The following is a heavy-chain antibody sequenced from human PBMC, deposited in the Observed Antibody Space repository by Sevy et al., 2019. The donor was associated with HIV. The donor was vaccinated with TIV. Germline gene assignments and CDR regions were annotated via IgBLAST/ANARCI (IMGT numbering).Heavy chain of an antibody. CDR1: GFAFSTYD. J-gene: IGHJ6*02. CDR2: ISYDGNYR. D-gene: IGHD1-26*01. Sequence: GGSLRLSCTASGFAFSTYDIHWVGQAPGKGLEWVAIISYDGNYRYYSDSVRGRFSMSRDNSKNTAYLQMSGLSVEDTAVYYCAKNRPPGGSYFSRHGMDVWGRGTTVTVSS. CDR3: AKNRPPGGSYFSRHGMDV. V-gene: IGHV3-30*18.